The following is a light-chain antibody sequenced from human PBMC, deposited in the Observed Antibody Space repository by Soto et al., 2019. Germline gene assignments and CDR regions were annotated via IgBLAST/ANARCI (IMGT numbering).Light chain of an antibody. Sequence: EIVMTQSPATLSVSPGERATLSCRASQSVGSNLAWYQQKPGQAPRLLIYGASTRATGIPVRFSGSGSGTQFTLTISSLQSEDFAVYYCHQYNNWPPYTFGQGTKLEIK. CDR3: HQYNNWPPYT. CDR2: GAS. J-gene: IGKJ2*01. CDR1: QSVGSN. V-gene: IGKV3-15*01.